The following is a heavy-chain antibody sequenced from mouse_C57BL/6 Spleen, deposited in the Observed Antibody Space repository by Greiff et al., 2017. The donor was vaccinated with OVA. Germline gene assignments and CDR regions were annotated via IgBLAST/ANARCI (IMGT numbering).Heavy chain of an antibody. CDR1: SYSITSGYY. J-gene: IGHJ4*01. Sequence: EVHLVESGPGLVKPSQSLSLTCSVTSYSITSGYYWNWIRQFPGNKLEWMGYISYDGSNNYNPSLKNRISITRDTSKNQFFLKLNSVTTEDTATYYCAREEGYDYDGYAMDYWGQGTSVTVSS. V-gene: IGHV3-6*01. CDR3: AREEGYDYDGYAMDY. D-gene: IGHD2-4*01. CDR2: ISYDGSN.